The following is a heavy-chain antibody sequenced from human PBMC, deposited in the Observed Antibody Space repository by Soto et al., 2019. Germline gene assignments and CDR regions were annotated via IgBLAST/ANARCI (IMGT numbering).Heavy chain of an antibody. Sequence: QVQLQESGPGLVKPLETLSLICTVSNDSITNYYWNWIRQPPGKGLEWIGYLSHTGITNYNPSLRGRVTISGDTSKNQFSLRLSSVTAADTTTYYCARESEMVLSDLYYFDYWGRGTLVTVSS. CDR2: LSHTGIT. V-gene: IGHV4-59*01. CDR3: ARESEMVLSDLYYFDY. J-gene: IGHJ4*02. CDR1: NDSITNYY. D-gene: IGHD2-8*01.